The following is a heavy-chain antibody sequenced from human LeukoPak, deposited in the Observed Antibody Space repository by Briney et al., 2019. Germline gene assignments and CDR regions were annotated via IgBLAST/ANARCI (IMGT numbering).Heavy chain of an antibody. CDR1: GYSISSGSY. CDR3: VGDREWLLRYFDY. CDR2: IYHSGNT. V-gene: IGHV4-38-2*02. J-gene: IGHJ4*02. D-gene: IGHD3-3*01. Sequence: PSETLSLTCTVSGYSISSGSYWGWIRQPPGKGLEWIGTIYHSGNTYYNPSLKSRVTISVDTSKDQFSLKLSSVTAADTAVYYCVGDREWLLRYFDYWGQGILVTVSS.